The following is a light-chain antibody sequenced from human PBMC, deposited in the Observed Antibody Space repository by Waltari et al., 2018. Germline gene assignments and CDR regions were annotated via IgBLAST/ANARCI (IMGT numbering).Light chain of an antibody. Sequence: DIVLTQSPGTLSLSPGERAPLSCRDSRSVSYNYLAWYQQKPGQAPRLLIYAASSRATGIPDRFSGSGSGTDFTLTITRVEPEDFAVYYCQQYGSSPWTFGQGTKVDIK. J-gene: IGKJ1*01. CDR3: QQYGSSPWT. CDR2: AAS. CDR1: RSVSYNY. V-gene: IGKV3-20*01.